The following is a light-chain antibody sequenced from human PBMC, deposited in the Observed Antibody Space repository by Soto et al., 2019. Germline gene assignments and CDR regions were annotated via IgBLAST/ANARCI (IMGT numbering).Light chain of an antibody. J-gene: IGKJ4*01. Sequence: DIQMTQSPSSLSASVGDRVTITCRASQPIRTWLAWYQQKPDQAPKTLISAASTLESGVPSRFSGCGSGTDFTLTISSLQPEDFATYYCQQYQTHPLTFGGGTMVDIK. CDR2: AAS. CDR1: QPIRTW. V-gene: IGKV1D-16*01. CDR3: QQYQTHPLT.